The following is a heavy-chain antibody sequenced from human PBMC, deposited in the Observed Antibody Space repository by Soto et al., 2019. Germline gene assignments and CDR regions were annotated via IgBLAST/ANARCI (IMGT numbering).Heavy chain of an antibody. CDR3: ARRDSSGYYYAPFDY. Sequence: ASVKVSCKASGYTFTSYDINWVRQATGQGLEWMGWMNPNSGNTGYAQKFQGRVTMTRDTSTSTVYMELSSLRSEDTAVYYCARRDSSGYYYAPFDYWGQGTLVTVSS. V-gene: IGHV1-8*01. D-gene: IGHD3-22*01. J-gene: IGHJ4*02. CDR1: GYTFTSYD. CDR2: MNPNSGNT.